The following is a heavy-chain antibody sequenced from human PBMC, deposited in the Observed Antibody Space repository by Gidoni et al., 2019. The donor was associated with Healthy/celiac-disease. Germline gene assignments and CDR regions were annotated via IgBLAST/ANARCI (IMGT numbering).Heavy chain of an antibody. CDR2: IWYDGSNK. Sequence: QVQLVESGGGVVKPGRSLRPSCAAYGLPLSSAGMHWVRQAPGKGLEWVGVIWYDGSNKYYADPVKGRFTISRDNSKNTLYLQMNSLRAEDTAVYYCARDLNRQQLVPYYHYGMDVWGQGTTVTVSS. D-gene: IGHD6-13*01. CDR3: ARDLNRQQLVPYYHYGMDV. CDR1: GLPLSSAG. J-gene: IGHJ6*02. V-gene: IGHV3-33*01.